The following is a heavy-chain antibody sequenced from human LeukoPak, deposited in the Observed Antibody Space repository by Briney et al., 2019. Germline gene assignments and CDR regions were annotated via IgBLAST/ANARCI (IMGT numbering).Heavy chain of an antibody. CDR1: GGSFSSGSYY. V-gene: IGHV4-61*01. Sequence: SETLSLTCTVSGGSFSSGSYYWSWIRQPPGKGLEWIGYIYYSGSTNYNPSLKSRVTISVDTSKNQFSLKLSSVTAADTAVYYCARLGYSYGYEFDYWGQGTLVTVSS. J-gene: IGHJ4*02. CDR2: IYYSGST. D-gene: IGHD5-18*01. CDR3: ARLGYSYGYEFDY.